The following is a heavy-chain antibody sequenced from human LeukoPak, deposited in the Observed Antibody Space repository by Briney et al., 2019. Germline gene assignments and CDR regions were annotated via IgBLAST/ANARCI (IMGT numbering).Heavy chain of an antibody. CDR1: GGSISSYY. Sequence: SETLSLTCTVSGGSISSYYWSWIRQPPGKGLEWIGYIHHSRSTNYSPSLKSRVTISVDTSKNRFSLRLSSLTAADTAVYFCAGSGWSFDAFDFWGQGTMVTVSS. CDR3: AGSGWSFDAFDF. V-gene: IGHV4-59*08. J-gene: IGHJ3*01. D-gene: IGHD6-19*01. CDR2: IHHSRST.